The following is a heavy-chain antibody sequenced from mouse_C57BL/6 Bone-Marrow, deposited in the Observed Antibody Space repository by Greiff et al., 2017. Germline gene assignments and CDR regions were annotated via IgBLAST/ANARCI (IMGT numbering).Heavy chain of an antibody. CDR1: GYAFSSSW. V-gene: IGHV1-82*01. Sequence: QVQLQQSGPELVKPGASVKISCKASGYAFSSSWMNWVKQRPGKGLEWIGRIYPGDGDTNYNGKFKGKDTLTADKSSSKAYMQLSSLTSEDSAVYFCAVLTTVVAPDVWGTGTTVTVSS. CDR3: AVLTTVVAPDV. CDR2: IYPGDGDT. J-gene: IGHJ1*03. D-gene: IGHD1-1*01.